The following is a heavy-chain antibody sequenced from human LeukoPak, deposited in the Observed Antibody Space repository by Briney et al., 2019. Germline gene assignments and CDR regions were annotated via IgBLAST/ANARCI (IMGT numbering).Heavy chain of an antibody. CDR3: TTGPFWSGYYTPFDY. J-gene: IGHJ4*02. V-gene: IGHV3-15*01. D-gene: IGHD3-3*01. CDR2: IKSKTDGGTT. CDR1: GFTFSNAW. Sequence: GGSLRLSCAASGFTFSNAWMSWVRQAPGKGLEWVGRIKSKTDGGTTDYAVPVKGRFTISRDDSKNTLYLQMNSLKTEDTAVYYCTTGPFWSGYYTPFDYWGQGTLVTVSS.